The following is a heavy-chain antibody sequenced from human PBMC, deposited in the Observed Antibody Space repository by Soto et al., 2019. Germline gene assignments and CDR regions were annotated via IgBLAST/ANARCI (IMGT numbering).Heavy chain of an antibody. D-gene: IGHD1-26*01. Sequence: LRLSCAASGFSFSTYNMNWVRQAPGKGLEWVSSINGRGNYIYYTDSVKGRFAISRDNAKKSLYLQMDSLRVEDTAVYYCAREDGIVGATSAFDYWGQGTLVTVSS. J-gene: IGHJ4*02. V-gene: IGHV3-21*01. CDR1: GFSFSTYN. CDR2: INGRGNYI. CDR3: AREDGIVGATSAFDY.